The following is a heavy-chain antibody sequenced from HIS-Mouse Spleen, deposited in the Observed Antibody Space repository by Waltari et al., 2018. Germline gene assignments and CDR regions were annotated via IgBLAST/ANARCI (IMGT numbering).Heavy chain of an antibody. Sequence: EVQLVESGGGLVQPGGSLRLSCAASGFTFSSYDMHWVRQATGKGLQRVSAIGTARDTYYPGSVKGRFTISREHGKNSLYLPMNSLRAGDTAVYYCARGYSNYVPYFDYWGQGTLVTVSS. CDR1: GFTFSSYD. V-gene: IGHV3-13*01. CDR2: IGTARDT. D-gene: IGHD4-4*01. CDR3: ARGYSNYVPYFDY. J-gene: IGHJ4*02.